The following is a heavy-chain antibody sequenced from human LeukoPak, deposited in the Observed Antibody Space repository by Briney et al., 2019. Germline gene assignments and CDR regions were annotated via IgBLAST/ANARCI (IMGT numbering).Heavy chain of an antibody. V-gene: IGHV3-11*06. CDR3: ARVWEYSSGWEGVDY. D-gene: IGHD6-19*01. J-gene: IGHJ4*02. CDR1: GFIFSDYY. Sequence: GGSLRLSCAASGFIFSDYYMTWIRQAPGKGLEWVSSISSSSSYIYYADSVKGRFTISRDNAKNSLYLQMNSLRAEDTAVYYCARVWEYSSGWEGVDYWGQGTLVTVSS. CDR2: ISSSSSYI.